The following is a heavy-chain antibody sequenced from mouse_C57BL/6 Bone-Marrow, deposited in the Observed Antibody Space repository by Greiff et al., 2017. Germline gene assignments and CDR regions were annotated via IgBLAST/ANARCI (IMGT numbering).Heavy chain of an antibody. J-gene: IGHJ4*01. V-gene: IGHV5-6*02. CDR3: ARRQLRLRAMDY. CDR1: GFTFSSYG. D-gene: IGHD3-2*02. CDR2: ISSGGSYT. Sequence: DVKLVESGGDLVKPGGSLKLSCAASGFTFSSYGMSWVRQTPDKRLEWVATISSGGSYTYYPDSVKGRFTISRDNAKNTLYLQMSSLKSEDTAVYYCARRQLRLRAMDYWGQGTSVTVSS.